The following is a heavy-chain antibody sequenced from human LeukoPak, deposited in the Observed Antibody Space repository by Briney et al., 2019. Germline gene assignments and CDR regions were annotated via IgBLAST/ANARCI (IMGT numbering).Heavy chain of an antibody. V-gene: IGHV3-23*01. CDR3: AKVGVTFRGVIVRYFDY. CDR1: GFTFSSYA. D-gene: IGHD3-16*02. Sequence: GGSLRLSCAASGFTFSSYAMSWVRQAPGKGLEWVSAISGSGGSTYYADSVKGRFTISRDNSKNTLYLQMNSLRAEDTAVYYCAKVGVTFRGVIVRYFDYWGQGTLVTVSS. J-gene: IGHJ4*02. CDR2: ISGSGGST.